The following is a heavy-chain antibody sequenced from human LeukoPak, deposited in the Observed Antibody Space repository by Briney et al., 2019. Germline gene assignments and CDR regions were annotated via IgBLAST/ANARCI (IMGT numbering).Heavy chain of an antibody. CDR2: IIPIFGTA. CDR1: GGTFSSYA. V-gene: IGHV1-69*13. D-gene: IGHD2-15*01. CDR3: ARDRCSGGSCYRIL. J-gene: IGHJ4*02. Sequence: ASVKVSCKASGGTFSSYAISWVRQAPGQGLEWMGGIIPIFGTANYAQKFQGRVTITADESTSTAYMELSSLRSEETAVYYCARDRCSGGSCYRILWGQGTLATVSS.